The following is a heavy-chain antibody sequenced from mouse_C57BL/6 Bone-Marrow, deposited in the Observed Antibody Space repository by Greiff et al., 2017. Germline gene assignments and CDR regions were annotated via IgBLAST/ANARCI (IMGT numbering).Heavy chain of an antibody. V-gene: IGHV5-15*01. D-gene: IGHD1-1*01. CDR1: GFTFSDYG. CDR3: ARTTVVGYAMDY. J-gene: IGHJ4*01. CDR2: ISNLAYSI. Sequence: EVKLQESGGGLVQPGGSLKLSCAASGFTFSDYGMAWVRQAPRKGPEWVAFISNLAYSIYSADTVTGRFPISRAHAKNTLYLEMSSLRSEDTAMYYCARTTVVGYAMDYWGQGTSVTVSS.